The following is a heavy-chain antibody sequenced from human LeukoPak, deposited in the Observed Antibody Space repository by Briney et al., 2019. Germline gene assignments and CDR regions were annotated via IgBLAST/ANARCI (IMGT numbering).Heavy chain of an antibody. CDR3: AKGPKSLWFGELLPYYYGMDV. CDR2: ISGSGGST. CDR1: GFTFSSYA. D-gene: IGHD3-10*01. V-gene: IGHV3-23*01. Sequence: GGSLRLSCAASGFTFSSYAMSWVRQAPGKGLEWVSAISGSGGSTYYADSVKGRFTISRDNSKNTPYLQMNSLRAEDTAVYYCAKGPKSLWFGELLPYYYGMDVWGQGTTVTVSS. J-gene: IGHJ6*02.